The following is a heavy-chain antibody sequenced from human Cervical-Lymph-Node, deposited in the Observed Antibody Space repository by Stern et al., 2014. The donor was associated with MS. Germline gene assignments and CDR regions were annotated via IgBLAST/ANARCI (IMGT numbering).Heavy chain of an antibody. CDR1: GFTFNSYS. J-gene: IGHJ5*02. Sequence: EMQLAESAGGLVKPGGSLTLSCAASGFTFNSYSMNWAPQAPGKGKERVSSISTSSNYIYNVDPLKARFPISRKNHQHSPSRQINSLRAEDTAVYYCARAHDYSNPTPTWGQGTLVTVSS. CDR3: ARAHDYSNPTPT. V-gene: IGHV3-21*01. CDR2: ISTSSNYI. D-gene: IGHD4-11*01.